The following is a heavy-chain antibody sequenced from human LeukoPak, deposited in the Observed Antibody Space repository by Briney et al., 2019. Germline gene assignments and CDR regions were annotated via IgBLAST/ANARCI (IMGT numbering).Heavy chain of an antibody. CDR2: ICYSGNT. CDR1: GGSISSSSYF. J-gene: IGHJ4*02. Sequence: PSETLSLTCTVSGGSISSSSYFWGWIRQTLAPGKGLEWIGNICYSGNTHYNPSLKSRVTMSVDTSKNQLSLKLMSVTAADTAVYYCTRAVITFGAAVAKGFDCWGQGTLVTVSS. D-gene: IGHD3-16*01. CDR3: TRAVITFGAAVAKGFDC. V-gene: IGHV4-39*02.